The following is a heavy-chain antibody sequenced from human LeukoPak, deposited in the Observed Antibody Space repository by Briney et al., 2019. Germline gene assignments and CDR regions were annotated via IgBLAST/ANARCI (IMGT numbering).Heavy chain of an antibody. J-gene: IGHJ4*02. CDR3: AKDRTGIVGATAFDY. V-gene: IGHV3-23*01. Sequence: GGSLRLSCAASGFTFSSYAMSWVRQAPGKGLEWVSAICGSGGSTYYADSVKGRFTISRDNSKNTLYLQMNSLRAEDTAVYYCAKDRTGIVGATAFDYWGQGTLVTVSS. CDR2: ICGSGGST. CDR1: GFTFSSYA. D-gene: IGHD1-26*01.